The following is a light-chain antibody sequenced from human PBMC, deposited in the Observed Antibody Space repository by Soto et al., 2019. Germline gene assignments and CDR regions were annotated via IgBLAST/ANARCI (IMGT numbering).Light chain of an antibody. V-gene: IGKV3-20*01. Sequence: EIVLTQSPGTLSLSPGERATLSCRASQSVSSSYLAWYQQKPGQAPRLLIYGASGRATGIPDRFSGSGSGSYFTLTISRLEREDFAVYYCQQYGRSPLFTFGPATKVDIK. CDR2: GAS. J-gene: IGKJ3*01. CDR3: QQYGRSPLFT. CDR1: QSVSSSY.